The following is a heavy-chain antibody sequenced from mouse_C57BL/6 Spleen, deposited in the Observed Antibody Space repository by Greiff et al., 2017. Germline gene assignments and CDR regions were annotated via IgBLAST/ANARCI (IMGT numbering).Heavy chain of an antibody. CDR2: IDPSDSYT. CDR1: GYTFTSYW. D-gene: IGHD2-4*01. Sequence: QVQLQQPGAELVMPGASVKLSCKASGYTFTSYWMHWVKQRPGQGLEWIGEIDPSDSYTNYNQKFKGKSTLTVDKSSSTAYMQLSSLTSEDSAVYYCARYYDHEAFAYWGQGTLVTVSA. J-gene: IGHJ3*01. CDR3: ARYYDHEAFAY. V-gene: IGHV1-69*01.